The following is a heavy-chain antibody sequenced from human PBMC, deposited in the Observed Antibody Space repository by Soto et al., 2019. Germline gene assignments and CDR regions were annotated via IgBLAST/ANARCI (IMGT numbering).Heavy chain of an antibody. CDR3: GRGGPLASDY. V-gene: IGHV3-48*01. CDR1: GFTFSSYS. J-gene: IGHJ4*02. D-gene: IGHD3-16*01. Sequence: QRLSCAASGFTFSSYSMTWVRQAPGKGLERVSYISSSSSTIYYADSVKGRFTISRDNGKYSLYLPMNSLRVEDTAVCYCGRGGPLASDYWGQGTLFTVSS. CDR2: ISSSSSTI.